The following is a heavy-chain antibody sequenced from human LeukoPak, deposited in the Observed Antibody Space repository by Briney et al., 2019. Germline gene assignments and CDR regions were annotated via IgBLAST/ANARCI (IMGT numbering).Heavy chain of an antibody. J-gene: IGHJ4*02. CDR3: AKATKSTVVDNYFDY. CDR1: GFTFSNYA. Sequence: GGSLRLSCAASGFTFSNYAMSWVRQAPGKGLEWVSSISANGGGTYYADSVKGRFTVSRDNSQNILYLQMNSLRAEDTAVYYCAKATKSTVVDNYFDYWGQGALVTVSS. CDR2: ISANGGGT. V-gene: IGHV3-23*01. D-gene: IGHD3-22*01.